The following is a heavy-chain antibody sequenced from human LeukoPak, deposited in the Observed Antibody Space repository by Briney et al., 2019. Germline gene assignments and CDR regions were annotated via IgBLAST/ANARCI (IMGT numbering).Heavy chain of an antibody. V-gene: IGHV1-8*01. CDR1: GYTSTSYD. J-gene: IGHJ5*02. Sequence: ASVKVSCKASGYTSTSYDIHWVRQATGQGLEWVGWMHPNSGNTGYAQKFQGRVTMTRNTSISTAYMELSSLRSEDTAVYYCARSPLYCSGGSCYSNWFDPWGQGTLVTVSS. D-gene: IGHD2-15*01. CDR3: ARSPLYCSGGSCYSNWFDP. CDR2: MHPNSGNT.